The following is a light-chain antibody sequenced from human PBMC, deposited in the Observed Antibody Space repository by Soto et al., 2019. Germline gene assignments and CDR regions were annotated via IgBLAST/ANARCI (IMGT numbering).Light chain of an antibody. V-gene: IGKV1-12*01. CDR3: QQANSFTVT. CDR2: DAS. J-gene: IGKJ5*01. CDR1: QTISRW. Sequence: DIQLTQTPSTLAASVVYEVTIACRARQTISRWLAWYQQKPGRAPKLLIYDASTLESGVPSRFSGSGSGTDFTLTISSLQPEDCELYFCQQANSFTVTFGRGARLEIK.